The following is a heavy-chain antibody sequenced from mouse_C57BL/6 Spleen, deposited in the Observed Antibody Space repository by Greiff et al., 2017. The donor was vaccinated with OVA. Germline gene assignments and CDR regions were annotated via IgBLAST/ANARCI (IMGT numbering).Heavy chain of an antibody. V-gene: IGHV1-52*01. CDR1: GYTFTSYW. CDR2: IDPSDSET. J-gene: IGHJ2*01. Sequence: VQLQQPGAELVRPGSSVKLSCKASGYTFTSYWMHWVKQRPIQGLEWIGNIDPSDSETHYNQKFKDKATLTVDKSSSTAYMQLSSLTSEDAAVCYCARSDSYFDYWGQGTTLTVSS. CDR3: ARSDSYFDY.